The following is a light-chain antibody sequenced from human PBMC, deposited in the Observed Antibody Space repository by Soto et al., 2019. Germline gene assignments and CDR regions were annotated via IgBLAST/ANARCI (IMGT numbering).Light chain of an antibody. V-gene: IGKV3-11*01. J-gene: IGKJ4*01. CDR2: DAS. Sequence: EVVLTQSPATLSSSPGESVTLSCRASQNIDTYLACYQQRPGQAPRLLIYDASYRAVGIPSRFSGSGSGTDFTLTISSLEPADFAIYHCQQRRNWPLTFGGGTKVDIK. CDR1: QNIDTY. CDR3: QQRRNWPLT.